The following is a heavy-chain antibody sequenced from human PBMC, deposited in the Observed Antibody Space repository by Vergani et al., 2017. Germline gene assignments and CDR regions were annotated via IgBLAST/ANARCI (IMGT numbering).Heavy chain of an antibody. CDR2: ISGSGGST. J-gene: IGHJ2*01. D-gene: IGHD2-2*01. Sequence: EVQLLESGGGLVQPGGSLRLSCAASGFTFSSYAMSWVRQAPGQGLEWVSVISGSGGSTYYADSVKGRFTISRDNSKNTLYLQMNSLRAEDTAVYYCAKDLYCSSTSCYSGWYFDLWGRGTLVTVSS. CDR3: AKDLYCSSTSCYSGWYFDL. V-gene: IGHV3-23*01. CDR1: GFTFSSYA.